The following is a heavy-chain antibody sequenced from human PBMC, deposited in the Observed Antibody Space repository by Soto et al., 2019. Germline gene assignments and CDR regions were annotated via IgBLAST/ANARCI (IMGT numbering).Heavy chain of an antibody. Sequence: GASVKVSCKASGGTFSSYAISWVRQAPGQGLEWMGGIIPIFGTANYAQKFQGRVTITADESTSTAYMELSSLRSEDTAVYYCARDLYGGKIVWGQGTLVTVSS. CDR1: GGTFSSYA. V-gene: IGHV1-69*13. J-gene: IGHJ4*02. CDR3: ARDLYGGKIV. D-gene: IGHD2-15*01. CDR2: IIPIFGTA.